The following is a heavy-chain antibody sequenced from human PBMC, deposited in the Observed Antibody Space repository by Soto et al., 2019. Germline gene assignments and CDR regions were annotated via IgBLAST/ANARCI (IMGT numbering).Heavy chain of an antibody. CDR2: IGGSGGVT. J-gene: IGHJ6*02. V-gene: IGHV3-23*01. CDR1: GFTFSSYA. Sequence: GGSLRLSCAASGFTFSSYAMSWVRQAPGKGLEWVSAIGGSGGVTYYADSVKGRFTISRDNSKNTLYLQMNSLRAEDTAVYYCARDPYYYYGMDLWGQGTTVTVLL. CDR3: ARDPYYYYGMDL.